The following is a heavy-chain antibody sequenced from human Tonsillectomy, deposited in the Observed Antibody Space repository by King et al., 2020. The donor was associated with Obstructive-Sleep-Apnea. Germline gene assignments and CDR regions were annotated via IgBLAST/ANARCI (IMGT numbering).Heavy chain of an antibody. J-gene: IGHJ6*02. CDR1: GGSISSYS. CDR2: MFTSGST. V-gene: IGHV4-4*07. Sequence: QLQESGPGLVKPSETLSLTCTVSGGSISSYSWAWIRQPAGEGLEWIGRMFTSGSTNCNPSLKSRVTMSVDTSKNRFSLKLSSVTAADTAVYYCARDVPYDWLVPYYYYGMDVWGQGTTVTVSS. D-gene: IGHD3-9*01. CDR3: ARDVPYDWLVPYYYYGMDV.